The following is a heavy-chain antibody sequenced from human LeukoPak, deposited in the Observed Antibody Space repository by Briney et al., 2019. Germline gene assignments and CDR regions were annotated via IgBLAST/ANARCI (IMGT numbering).Heavy chain of an antibody. CDR1: GGSISSDSYY. V-gene: IGHV4-39*01. D-gene: IGHD6-19*01. CDR2: IYYSGST. J-gene: IGHJ4*02. CDR3: ASLAVAGLSEGY. Sequence: PSETLSLTCTVSGGSISSDSYYWAWIRQPPGKGLGWIASIYYSGSTYYNPSLKSRVTISVDTSRNQFSLKLNSVTAADTAVYYCASLAVAGLSEGYWGQGTLVIVSS.